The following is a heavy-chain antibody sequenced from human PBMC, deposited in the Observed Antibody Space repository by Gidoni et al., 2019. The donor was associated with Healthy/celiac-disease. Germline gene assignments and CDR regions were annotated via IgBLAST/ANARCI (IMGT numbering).Heavy chain of an antibody. D-gene: IGHD2-2*01. CDR3: ARSDCSSTSCYYYYYYGMDV. Sequence: QVQLVESGGGLVKPGGSLRLSCAASGFTFSDYYMSWIRQAPGKGLEWVSYISSSSSYTNYADSVKGRFTISRDNAKNSLYLQMNSLRAEDTAVYYCARSDCSSTSCYYYYYYGMDVWGQGTTVTVSS. CDR2: ISSSSSYT. CDR1: GFTFSDYY. V-gene: IGHV3-11*05. J-gene: IGHJ6*02.